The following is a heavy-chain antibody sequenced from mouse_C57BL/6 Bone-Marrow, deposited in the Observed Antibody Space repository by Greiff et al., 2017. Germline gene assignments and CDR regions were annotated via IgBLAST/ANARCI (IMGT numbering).Heavy chain of an antibody. J-gene: IGHJ3*01. CDR3: ARGYYGSSAWFAY. CDR2: IYPGSGNT. CDR1: GYTFTDYY. D-gene: IGHD1-1*01. Sequence: QVQLQQSGPELVKPGASVKISCKASGYTFTDYYINWVKQRPGQGLERIGWIYPGSGNTKYNEKFKGKATLTVDTSSSTAYMQLSSLTSEDSAVYFCARGYYGSSAWFAYWGQGTLGTGSA. V-gene: IGHV1-84*01.